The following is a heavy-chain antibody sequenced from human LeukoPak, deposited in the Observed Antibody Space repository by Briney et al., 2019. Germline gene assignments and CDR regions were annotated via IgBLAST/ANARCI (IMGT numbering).Heavy chain of an antibody. CDR1: GFTFSSYS. Sequence: GGSLRLSCAASGFTFSSYSVNWVRQAPGKGLEWVSSISSSSSYIYYADSVKGRFTISRDNAKNSLYLQMNSLRAEDTAVYYCAREVMATMVRGVSYYFDYWGQGTLVTVSS. CDR2: ISSSSSYI. CDR3: AREVMATMVRGVSYYFDY. D-gene: IGHD3-10*01. J-gene: IGHJ4*02. V-gene: IGHV3-21*01.